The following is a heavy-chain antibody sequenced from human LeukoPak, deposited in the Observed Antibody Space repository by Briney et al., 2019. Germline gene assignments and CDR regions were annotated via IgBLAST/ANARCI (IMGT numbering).Heavy chain of an antibody. CDR2: INPNSGGT. J-gene: IGHJ4*02. Sequence: ASVKVSCKASGYTFTGYYMHWVRQAPGQGLEWMGWINPNSGGTNYAQKFQGRVTMTRDTSISTAYMELSRLRSDDTAVYYCARGGLGWLTNWYYFDYWGQGTLVTVSS. CDR3: ARGGLGWLTNWYYFDY. V-gene: IGHV1-2*02. D-gene: IGHD3-3*01. CDR1: GYTFTGYY.